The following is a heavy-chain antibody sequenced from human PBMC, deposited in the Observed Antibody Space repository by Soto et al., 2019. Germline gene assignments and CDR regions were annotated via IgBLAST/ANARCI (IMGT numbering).Heavy chain of an antibody. V-gene: IGHV4-34*01. CDR3: ARASSGWYAFDI. CDR2: INHSGST. CDR1: GGSFSGYY. D-gene: IGHD6-19*01. Sequence: PSETLSLTCAVYGGSFSGYYWSWIRQPPGKGLEWIGEINHSGSTNYNPSLKSRVTISVDTSKNQFSLKLSSVTAADTAVYYCARASSGWYAFDIWGQGTMVTVSS. J-gene: IGHJ3*02.